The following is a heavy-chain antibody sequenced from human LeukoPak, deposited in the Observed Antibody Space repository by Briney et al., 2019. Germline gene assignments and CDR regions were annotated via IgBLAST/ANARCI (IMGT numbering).Heavy chain of an antibody. V-gene: IGHV5-51*01. CDR3: ASSYYDSSGYWQFDI. CDR2: IYPGDSDT. CDR1: GYSFTSYW. Sequence: GESLKISCKGSGYSFTSYWIGWVRQMPGKGLEWVGIIYPGDSDTRYSPSFQGQVTISADKSISIAYLQWSSLKASDTAMYYCASSYYDSSGYWQFDIWGQGTMVTVSS. D-gene: IGHD3-22*01. J-gene: IGHJ3*02.